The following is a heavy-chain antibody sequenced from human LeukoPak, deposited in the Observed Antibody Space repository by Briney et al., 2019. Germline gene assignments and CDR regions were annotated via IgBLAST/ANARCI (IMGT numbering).Heavy chain of an antibody. CDR1: GFTVSSNY. Sequence: GGSLRLSCAASGFTVSSNYMSWVRQAPGKGLEWVSVIYSGGSTYYADSVKGRFTISRDNSKNTLYLQMNSLRAEDTAVYYCAKSNGSWYSYYFDYWGQGTLVTVSS. CDR2: IYSGGST. D-gene: IGHD6-13*01. J-gene: IGHJ4*02. V-gene: IGHV3-53*01. CDR3: AKSNGSWYSYYFDY.